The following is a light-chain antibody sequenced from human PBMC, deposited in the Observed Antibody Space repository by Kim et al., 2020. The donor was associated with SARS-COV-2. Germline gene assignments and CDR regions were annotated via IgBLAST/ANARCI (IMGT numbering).Light chain of an antibody. V-gene: IGLV4-69*01. CDR1: GGHSSYV. Sequence: ASLKLTCTLSGGHSSYVIAWHQHQPGKGPRYLMNLNSAGSHIKGDGIPDRFSGSGSGAERYLTISGLQSEDEADYYCQTWDTGIRVFGGGTQLTVL. CDR2: LNSAGSH. J-gene: IGLJ3*02. CDR3: QTWDTGIRV.